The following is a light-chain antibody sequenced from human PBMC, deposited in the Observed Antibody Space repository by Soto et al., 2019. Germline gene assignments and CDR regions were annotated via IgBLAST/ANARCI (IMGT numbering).Light chain of an antibody. J-gene: IGLJ1*01. Sequence: QAVVTQPHSVSEAPGQRVTISCTGSSSNIGAGYEAHWYQQVPGTAPKLLIYDNNNRPSGVPDRFSGSKSGTSASLSITGLQAEDEDEYDCQSYASSLSGYVFGTGTKLTVL. V-gene: IGLV1-40*01. CDR3: QSYASSLSGYV. CDR1: SSNIGAGYE. CDR2: DNN.